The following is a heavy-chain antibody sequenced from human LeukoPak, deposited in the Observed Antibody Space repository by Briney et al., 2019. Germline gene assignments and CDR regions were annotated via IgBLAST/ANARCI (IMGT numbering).Heavy chain of an antibody. CDR3: ARGTITGGRDYYYYGMDV. D-gene: IGHD7-27*01. CDR2: TYYRSKWYN. CDR1: GDSVSSNSAA. J-gene: IGHJ6*02. V-gene: IGHV6-1*01. Sequence: SQTLSLTCAISGDSVSSNSAAWNWIRQSPSRGLEWLGRTYYRSKWYNDYAVSVKSRITINPDTSKNQFSLQLNSVTPEDTAVYYCARGTITGGRDYYYYGMDVWGQGTTVTVSS.